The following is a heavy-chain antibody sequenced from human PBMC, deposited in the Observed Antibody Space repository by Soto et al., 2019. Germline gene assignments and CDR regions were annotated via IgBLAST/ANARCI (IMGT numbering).Heavy chain of an antibody. D-gene: IGHD3-10*01. CDR3: ARHWTYGSGVYYGMDV. CDR1: GYSFTSYW. V-gene: IGHV5-51*01. CDR2: IYPGDSDT. J-gene: IGHJ6*02. Sequence: GESLKISCKGSGYSFTSYWIGWVRQMPGKGQEWMGIIYPGDSDTRYSPSFQGQVTISADKSISTAYLQWSSLKASDTAMYYCARHWTYGSGVYYGMDVWGQGTTVTVSS.